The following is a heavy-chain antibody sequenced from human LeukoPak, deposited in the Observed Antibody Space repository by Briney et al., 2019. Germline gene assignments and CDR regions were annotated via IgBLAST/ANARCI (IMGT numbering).Heavy chain of an antibody. D-gene: IGHD6-13*01. V-gene: IGHV4-34*01. Sequence: SETLFLTCAVHGGSLSGYYWSWIRQPPGKGLEWIGEINHSGSTNYNPSLKSRVTISADTSKNQFSLKLSSVTAADTAVYDCAREKGARIAAAGTGLVLWGQGTLVTVSS. CDR2: INHSGST. CDR1: GGSLSGYY. CDR3: AREKGARIAAAGTGLVL. J-gene: IGHJ4*02.